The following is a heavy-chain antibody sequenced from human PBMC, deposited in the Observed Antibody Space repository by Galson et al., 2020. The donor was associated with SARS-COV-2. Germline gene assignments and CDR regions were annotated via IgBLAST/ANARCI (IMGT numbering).Heavy chain of an antibody. CDR3: ARGLGISMIVVVALLRPCFFDP. CDR1: VVSFSDYY. Sequence: SQTLSPTSAVSVVSFSDYYSTWIRQPPGKRLEWIGEINHRVSTHYNTSLTSRVTISVDMSTNKFSLKLTPLTAADTAVYYSARGLGISMIVVVALLRPCFFDPWGQGSLVTVPS. D-gene: IGHD3-22*01. V-gene: IGHV4-34*01. J-gene: IGHJ5*02. CDR2: INHRVST.